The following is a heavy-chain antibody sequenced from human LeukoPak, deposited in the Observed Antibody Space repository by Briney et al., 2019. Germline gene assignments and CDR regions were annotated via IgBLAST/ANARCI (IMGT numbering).Heavy chain of an antibody. CDR3: ARGSRGIAARRFDAFDI. CDR1: GYTFTSYD. J-gene: IGHJ3*02. D-gene: IGHD6-6*01. V-gene: IGHV1-8*01. Sequence: ASVKVSSKASGYTFTSYDINWVRQATGQGLEWMGWMNPNSGNTGYAQKFQGRVTMTRNTSISTAYMELSSLRSEDTAVYYCARGSRGIAARRFDAFDIWGQGTMVTVSS. CDR2: MNPNSGNT.